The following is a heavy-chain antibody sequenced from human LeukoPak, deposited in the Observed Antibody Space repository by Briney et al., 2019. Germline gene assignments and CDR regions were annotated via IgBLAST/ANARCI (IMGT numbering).Heavy chain of an antibody. CDR2: MNPNSGNT. V-gene: IGHV1-8*01. CDR1: GYTFTSYD. D-gene: IGHD3-16*02. J-gene: IGHJ4*02. CDR3: ARGQPRRITFGGVIVMGY. Sequence: ASVKVSCKASGYTFTSYDINWVRQATGQGLEWVGWMNPNSGNTGYAQKFQGRVTMTRNTSISTAYMELSSLRSEDTAVYYCARGQPRRITFGGVIVMGYWGQETLVTVSS.